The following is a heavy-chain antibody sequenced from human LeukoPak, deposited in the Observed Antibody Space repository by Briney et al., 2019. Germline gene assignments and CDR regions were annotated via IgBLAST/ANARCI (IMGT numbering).Heavy chain of an antibody. J-gene: IGHJ4*02. D-gene: IGHD3-16*01. CDR1: GYRFIRYW. CDR3: ARLGLRSPIDY. CDR2: NYPGDSDT. V-gene: IGHV5-51*01. Sequence: HGESLKISCKGSGYRFIRYWIGWVRQMPGKGLEWMGINYPGDSDTRYSPSFQGQVTISADKSISTAYLQWSSLKASDTAMYYCARLGLRSPIDYWGQGTLVTVSS.